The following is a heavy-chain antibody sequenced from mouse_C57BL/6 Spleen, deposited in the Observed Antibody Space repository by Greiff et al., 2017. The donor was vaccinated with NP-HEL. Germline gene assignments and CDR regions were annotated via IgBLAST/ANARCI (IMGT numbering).Heavy chain of an antibody. CDR2: IDPSDSYT. CDR1: GYTFTSYW. V-gene: IGHV1-69*01. Sequence: QVQLQQSGPELVKPGASVKLSCKASGYTFTSYWMHWVKQRPGQGLEWIGEIDPSDSYTNYNQKFKGKSTLTVDKSSSTAYMQLSSLTSEDSAVYYCARSSSPMDYWGQGTSVTVSS. CDR3: ARSSSPMDY. D-gene: IGHD1-1*01. J-gene: IGHJ4*01.